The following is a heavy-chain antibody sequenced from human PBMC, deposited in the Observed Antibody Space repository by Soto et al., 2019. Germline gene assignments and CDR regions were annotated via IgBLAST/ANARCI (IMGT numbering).Heavy chain of an antibody. CDR2: ISHKSSAI. CDR1: GFTFSNYA. V-gene: IGHV3-48*02. J-gene: IGHJ4*02. Sequence: GGSLRLSCAASGFTFSNYAMNWVRQAPGKGLEWVSYISHKSSAIYHADSVKGRFTISRDNAKNSLYLQMNSLRDEDTAVYYCQRDPSSSTTVTITDYWGQGTLVTVS. D-gene: IGHD4-17*01. CDR3: QRDPSSSTTVTITDY.